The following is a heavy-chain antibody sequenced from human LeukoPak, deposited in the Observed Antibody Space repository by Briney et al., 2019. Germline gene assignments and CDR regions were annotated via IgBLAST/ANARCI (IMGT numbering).Heavy chain of an antibody. CDR2: INHSGST. J-gene: IGHJ4*02. V-gene: IGHV4-34*01. CDR3: AIEPRAGGTDY. Sequence: SETLSLTCAVYGGSFSGYYWSWIRQPPGKGLEWIGEINHSGSTNYNPSLKSRVTISVDTSKNQFSLKLSSVTAADTAVYYCAIEPRAGGTDYWGQGTLVTVSS. CDR1: GGSFSGYY. D-gene: IGHD3-16*01.